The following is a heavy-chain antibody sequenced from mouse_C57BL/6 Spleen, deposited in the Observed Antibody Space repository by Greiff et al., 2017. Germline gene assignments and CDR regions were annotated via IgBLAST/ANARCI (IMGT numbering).Heavy chain of an antibody. CDR1: GYTFTDYN. CDR3: AREGLLSHWYFDV. V-gene: IGHV1-22*01. D-gene: IGHD2-1*01. Sequence: EVMLVESGPELVKPGASVKMSCKASGYTFTDYNMHWVKQSHGKSLEWIGYINPNNGGTSYNQKFKGKATLTVNKSSSTAYMELRSLTSEDSAVYYCAREGLLSHWYFDVWGTGTTVTVSS. J-gene: IGHJ1*03. CDR2: INPNNGGT.